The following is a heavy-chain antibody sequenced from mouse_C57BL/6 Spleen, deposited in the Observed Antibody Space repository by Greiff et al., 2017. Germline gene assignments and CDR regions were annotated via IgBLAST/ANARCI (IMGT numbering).Heavy chain of an antibody. CDR3: ATSSRTRYFDV. J-gene: IGHJ1*03. V-gene: IGHV5-17*01. CDR1: GFTFSDYG. D-gene: IGHD1-1*01. CDR2: ISSGSSTI. Sequence: DVQLQESGGGLVKPGGSLKLSCAASGFTFSDYGMHWVRQAPEKGLEWVAYISSGSSTIYYADTVKGRFTISRDNAKNTLFLQMTSLRSEDTAMYYCATSSRTRYFDVWGTGTTVTVSS.